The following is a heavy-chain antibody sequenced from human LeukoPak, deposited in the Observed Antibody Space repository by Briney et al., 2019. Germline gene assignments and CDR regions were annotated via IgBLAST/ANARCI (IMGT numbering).Heavy chain of an antibody. V-gene: IGHV6-1*01. J-gene: IGHJ3*01. CDR2: IYYRSEWYI. CDR1: GDSIASHSVA. Sequence: SQTLSLTCAISGDSIASHSVAWNWIRQSPSRGLEWLGRIYYRSEWYIDYAVSVKSQLSISRDATKDLFSLHLQSVTPDDTAIYYCARNLDWGTGRNGFDFWGPGTKVVVSP. D-gene: IGHD3-16*01. CDR3: ARNLDWGTGRNGFDF.